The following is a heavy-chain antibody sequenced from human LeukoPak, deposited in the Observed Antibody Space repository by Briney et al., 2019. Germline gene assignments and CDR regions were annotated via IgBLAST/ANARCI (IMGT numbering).Heavy chain of an antibody. CDR2: INHSGST. V-gene: IGHV4-34*01. D-gene: IGHD3-10*01. J-gene: IGHJ4*02. CDR3: ARAYGSGSYITY. Sequence: SETLSLTCAVYGGSFSGYYWSWIRQPPGKGLEWIGEINHSGSTNYNPSLKSRVTISVDTSKNQFSLKPSSVTAADTAVYYCARAYGSGSYITYWGQGTLVTVSS. CDR1: GGSFSGYY.